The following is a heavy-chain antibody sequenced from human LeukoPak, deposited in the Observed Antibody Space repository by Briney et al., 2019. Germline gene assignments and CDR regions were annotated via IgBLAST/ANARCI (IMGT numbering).Heavy chain of an antibody. CDR2: ISSSSSYI. CDR1: GFTFSSYS. J-gene: IGHJ4*02. Sequence: GGSLRLSCAASGFTFSSYSMNWVRQAPGKGLEWVSSISSSSSYIYYADSVKGRFTISRDNAKNSLYLQMNSLRAEDTAVYYCARDSRSSSQRGDYWGQGTLVTVSS. CDR3: ARDSRSSSQRGDY. D-gene: IGHD6-6*01. V-gene: IGHV3-21*01.